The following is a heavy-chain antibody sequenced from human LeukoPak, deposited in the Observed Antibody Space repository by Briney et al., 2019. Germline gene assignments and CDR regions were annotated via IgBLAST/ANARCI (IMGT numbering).Heavy chain of an antibody. CDR3: ARGLYCSSTSCYRFGP. Sequence: ASVKVSCKASGYTFTGYYMHWVRQAPGQGLEWMGWINPNSGGTNYAQKFQGRVTMTRDTSISTAYMELSRLRSDDTAVYYCARGLYCSSTSCYRFGPWGQGTLVTVSS. CDR1: GYTFTGYY. D-gene: IGHD2-2*01. J-gene: IGHJ5*02. CDR2: INPNSGGT. V-gene: IGHV1-2*02.